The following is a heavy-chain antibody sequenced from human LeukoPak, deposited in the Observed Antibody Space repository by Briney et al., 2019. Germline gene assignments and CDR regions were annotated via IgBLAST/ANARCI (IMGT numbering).Heavy chain of an antibody. D-gene: IGHD6-13*01. CDR1: GGSISSSNW. CDR2: IYHSGST. J-gene: IGHJ4*02. V-gene: IGHV4-4*02. Sequence: PSGTLSLTCAVSGGSISSSNWWSRVRQPPGKGLEWIGEIYHSGSTNYNPSLKSRVTISVDKSKNQFSLKLSSVTAADTAVYYCARDCDTSSSSWYRYYFDYWGQGTLVTVSS. CDR3: ARDCDTSSSSWYRYYFDY.